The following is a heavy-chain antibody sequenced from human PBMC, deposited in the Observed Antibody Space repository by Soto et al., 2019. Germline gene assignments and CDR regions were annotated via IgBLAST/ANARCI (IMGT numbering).Heavy chain of an antibody. V-gene: IGHV3-48*03. CDR1: GLTLSSYE. CDR3: VTFCIATTSPPFTEYFQQ. Sequence: EVRLVESGGGLVQPGGSLRLSCIASGLTLSSYEMNWVRQTPGKGLQWVSYISTSGSPIYYADSVKGRFTISRDNAKNSLYLHTNGLRVEDTALHYCVTFCIATTSPPFTEYFQQWGQGTQVTVSS. CDR2: ISTSGSPI. D-gene: IGHD1-26*01. J-gene: IGHJ1*01.